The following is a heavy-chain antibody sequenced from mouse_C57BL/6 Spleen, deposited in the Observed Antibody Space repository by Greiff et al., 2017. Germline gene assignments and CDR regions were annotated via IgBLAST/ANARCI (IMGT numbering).Heavy chain of an antibody. J-gene: IGHJ4*01. V-gene: IGHV1-50*01. Sequence: QVQLQQPGAELVKPGASVKLSCKASGYTFTSYWMQWVKQRPGQGLEWMGEIDPSDSYTNYNQKFKGKATLTVDTSSSTAYMQLSSLTSEDSAVYYCARHGLYAMDYWGQGTSVTVSA. D-gene: IGHD1-1*02. CDR2: IDPSDSYT. CDR3: ARHGLYAMDY. CDR1: GYTFTSYW.